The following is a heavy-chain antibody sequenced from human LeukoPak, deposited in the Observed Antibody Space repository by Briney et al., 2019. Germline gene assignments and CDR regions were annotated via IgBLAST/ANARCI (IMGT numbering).Heavy chain of an antibody. CDR2: IYYSGST. J-gene: IGHJ5*02. V-gene: IGHV4-39*01. Sequence: SETQSLTCTVSGGSISSSSYYWGWIRQPPGKGLEWIGSIYYSGSTYYNPSLKSRVTISVDTSKNQFSLKLSSVTAADTAVYYCASAWQWPRAHWFDPWGQGTLVTVSS. D-gene: IGHD6-19*01. CDR1: GGSISSSSYY. CDR3: ASAWQWPRAHWFDP.